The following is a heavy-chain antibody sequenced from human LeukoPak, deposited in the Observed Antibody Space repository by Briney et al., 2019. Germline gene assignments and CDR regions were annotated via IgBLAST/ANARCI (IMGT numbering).Heavy chain of an antibody. V-gene: IGHV3-21*01. Sequence: PGGSLRLSCAASGFTFSSYSMNWVRQAPGKGLEWVSSISSSSSYICYADSVKGRFTISRDNAKNSLYLQMNSLRAEDTAVYYCARVSGSYYSIWGQGTLVTVSS. CDR3: ARVSGSYYSI. D-gene: IGHD1-26*01. CDR2: ISSSSSYI. J-gene: IGHJ4*02. CDR1: GFTFSSYS.